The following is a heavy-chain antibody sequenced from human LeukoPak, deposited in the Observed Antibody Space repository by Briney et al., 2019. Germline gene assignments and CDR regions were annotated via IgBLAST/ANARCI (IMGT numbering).Heavy chain of an antibody. CDR3: ARFPTVRAYYYYYMDV. V-gene: IGHV4-38-2*02. D-gene: IGHD1-1*01. Sequence: SDTLSLTCTVSGYSITSGYYWGWIRQPPGKGLEWIGSIYHTGSTYYNPSLKSRVTISVDTSKNHFSLELTSVTAADTAVYYCARFPTVRAYYYYYMDVWGKGTTVNVSS. CDR2: IYHTGST. J-gene: IGHJ6*03. CDR1: GYSITSGYY.